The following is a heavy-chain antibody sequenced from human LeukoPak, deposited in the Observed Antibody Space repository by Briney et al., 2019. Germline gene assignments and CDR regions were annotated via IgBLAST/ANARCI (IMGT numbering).Heavy chain of an antibody. V-gene: IGHV4-39*01. J-gene: IGHJ4*02. CDR3: ARLVGYDLGDCGGDCYSGPKGWFDY. CDR1: GGSISSSSYY. CDR2: IYYSGST. D-gene: IGHD2-21*02. Sequence: PSETLSLTCTVSGGSISSSSYYWGWLRQPPGKGLEWIGSIYYSGSTYYNPSLKSRVTISVDTSKNQFSLKLSSVTAADTAVYYCARLVGYDLGDCGGDCYSGPKGWFDYWGQGTLVTVSS.